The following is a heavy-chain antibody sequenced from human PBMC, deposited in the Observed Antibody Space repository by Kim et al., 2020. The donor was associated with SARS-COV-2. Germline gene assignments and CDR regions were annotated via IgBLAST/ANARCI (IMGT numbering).Heavy chain of an antibody. V-gene: IGHV3-53*01. Sequence: ADSVKGRFTISRDNSKNTLYLQMNSLRTEDTAVYYCARVFTAAAGASFDPWGQGTLVTVSS. CDR3: ARVFTAAAGASFDP. J-gene: IGHJ5*02. D-gene: IGHD6-13*01.